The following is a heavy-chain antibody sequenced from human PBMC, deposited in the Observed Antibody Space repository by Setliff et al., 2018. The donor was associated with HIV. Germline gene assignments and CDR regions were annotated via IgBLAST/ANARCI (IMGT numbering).Heavy chain of an antibody. CDR3: ARDLCSSTSCYCDY. CDR1: GGTFSSYS. D-gene: IGHD2-2*01. Sequence: SVKVSCKASGGTFSSYSISWVRQAPGQGLEWMGRILPIFGTRDYAQKFQGRVTITADESTSTAYMQLSSLRSEDTAVYYRARDLCSSTSCYCDYWGQGTLVTVSS. J-gene: IGHJ4*02. CDR2: ILPIFGTR. V-gene: IGHV1-69*13.